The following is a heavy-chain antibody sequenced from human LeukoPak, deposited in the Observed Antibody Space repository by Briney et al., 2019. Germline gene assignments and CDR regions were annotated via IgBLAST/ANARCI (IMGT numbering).Heavy chain of an antibody. CDR1: GVSFSGYY. J-gene: IGHJ5*02. V-gene: IGHV4-34*01. Sequence: SETLSLTCAVYGVSFSGYYWSWIRQPPGKGLEWTGEINHSGSTNYNPSLKSRVTISVDTSKNQFSLKLSSVTAADTAVYYCARGADKGWFDPWGQGTLVTVSS. CDR3: ARGADKGWFDP. D-gene: IGHD3-9*01. CDR2: INHSGST.